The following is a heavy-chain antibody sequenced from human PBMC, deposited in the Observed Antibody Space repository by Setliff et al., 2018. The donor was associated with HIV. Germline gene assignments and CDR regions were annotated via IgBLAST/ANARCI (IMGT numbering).Heavy chain of an antibody. CDR1: GFTFDSYS. J-gene: IGHJ5*02. D-gene: IGHD3-10*01. CDR2: ITSTGSTI. V-gene: IGHV3-48*01. CDR3: ASSGSGSYINWFGP. Sequence: GSLRLSCATSGFTFDSYSIIWVRQAPGKGLEWISYITSTGSTIFYADSVKGRSTISRDNDKNSVHLQMTSLRAEDTAVYYCASSGSGSYINWFGPWGRGTLVTVSS.